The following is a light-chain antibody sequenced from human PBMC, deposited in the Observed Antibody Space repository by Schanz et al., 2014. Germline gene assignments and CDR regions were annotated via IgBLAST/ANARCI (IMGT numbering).Light chain of an antibody. CDR1: QSVISSY. V-gene: IGKV3-20*01. Sequence: EIVLTQSPGTLSLSPGERATLSCRASQSVISSYLAWYQQKPGQAPRLLIYDASNRATGTPARFSGSGSGTDFTLTISRLEPEDFAMYYCQQYGSSFWTFGQGTKVEI. CDR3: QQYGSSFWT. J-gene: IGKJ1*01. CDR2: DAS.